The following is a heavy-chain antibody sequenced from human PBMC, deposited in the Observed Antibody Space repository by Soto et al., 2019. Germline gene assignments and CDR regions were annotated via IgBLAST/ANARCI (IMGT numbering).Heavy chain of an antibody. CDR3: AKPGAGLEAPGPPRANVVL. D-gene: IGHD3-10*01. CDR1: GFTFSDYA. V-gene: IGHV3-30*18. Sequence: QEQLVESGGGVVQPGGSLRLSCAASGFTFSDYAVHWVRQAPGKGLEWVAMISYDGSDKYYADSVKGRFATSRDNSRNTLSLLLNSLRPEDTAVHHWAKPGAGLEAPGPPRANVVLGGRGTLFTVAS. J-gene: IGHJ2*01. CDR2: ISYDGSDK.